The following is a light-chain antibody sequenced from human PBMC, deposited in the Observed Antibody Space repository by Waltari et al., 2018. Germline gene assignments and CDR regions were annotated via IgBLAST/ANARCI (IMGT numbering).Light chain of an antibody. J-gene: IGLJ2*01. CDR2: KDT. Sequence: SYELTQPPSVSVSPGQTARITCSGDALPKQYACWYQQKPGQAPVVVIYKDTERPSGIPERVSGSSSGTTVTLTISGVQAEDEADYYCQSADSSGKVFGGGTKLTVL. CDR1: ALPKQY. CDR3: QSADSSGKV. V-gene: IGLV3-25*03.